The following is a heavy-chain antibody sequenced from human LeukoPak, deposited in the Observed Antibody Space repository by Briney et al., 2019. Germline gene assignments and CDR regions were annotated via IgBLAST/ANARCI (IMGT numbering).Heavy chain of an antibody. Sequence: ASVKVSCKTAGYTFTRYGVARVRQAPGQGLEWMGWISGYSGNTNYAQKLQGRVTMTTDTSTSTVYMELRSLRSDDTAVYYCARTETWENYFDYWGQGTLVTVSS. CDR1: GYTFTRYG. J-gene: IGHJ4*02. D-gene: IGHD1-26*01. V-gene: IGHV1-18*01. CDR3: ARTETWENYFDY. CDR2: ISGYSGNT.